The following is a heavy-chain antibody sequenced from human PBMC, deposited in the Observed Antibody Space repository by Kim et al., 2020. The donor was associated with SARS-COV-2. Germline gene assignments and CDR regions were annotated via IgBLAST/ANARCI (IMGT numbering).Heavy chain of an antibody. J-gene: IGHJ6*02. CDR1: GFTFSNAW. V-gene: IGHV3-15*01. CDR3: TAGYCSSTSCYYYYYYGMDV. CDR2: IKSKTDGGTT. D-gene: IGHD2-2*01. Sequence: GGSLRLSCAASGFTFSNAWMSWVRQAPGKGLEWVGRIKSKTDGGTTDYAAPVKGRFTISRDDSKNTLYLQMNSLKTEDTAVYYCTAGYCSSTSCYYYYYYGMDVWGQGTTVTVSS.